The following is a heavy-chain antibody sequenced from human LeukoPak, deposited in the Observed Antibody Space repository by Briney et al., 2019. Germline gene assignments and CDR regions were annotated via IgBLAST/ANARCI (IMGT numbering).Heavy chain of an antibody. CDR2: ISYDGSNK. J-gene: IGHJ4*02. D-gene: IGHD5-12*01. CDR3: ASPVATLTTDY. V-gene: IGHV3-30-3*02. Sequence: GGSLRLSCAASGFTFSSYAMHWVRQAPGKGLEWVAVISYDGSNKYYADSVKGRFTISRDNSKNTLYLQMNSLRAEDTAVYYCASPVATLTTDYWGQGTLVTVSS. CDR1: GFTFSSYA.